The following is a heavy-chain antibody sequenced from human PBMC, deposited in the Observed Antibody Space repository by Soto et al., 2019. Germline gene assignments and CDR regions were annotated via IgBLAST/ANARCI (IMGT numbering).Heavy chain of an antibody. V-gene: IGHV3-30*18. D-gene: IGHD2-2*01. Sequence: QVQLVESEGGVVQPGRSLRLSCAASGFTFSSYGMHWVRQAPGKGLEWVAVISYDGSNKYYADSVKGRFTISRDNSKNTLYLQMNSLRAEDTAVYYCAKDQVRYCSSTSCYQDYWGQGTLVTVSS. CDR1: GFTFSSYG. J-gene: IGHJ4*02. CDR2: ISYDGSNK. CDR3: AKDQVRYCSSTSCYQDY.